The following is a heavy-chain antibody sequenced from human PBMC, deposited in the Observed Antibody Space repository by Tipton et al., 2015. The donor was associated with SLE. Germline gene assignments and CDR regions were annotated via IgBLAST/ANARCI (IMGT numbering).Heavy chain of an antibody. J-gene: IGHJ3*02. CDR1: GGSISSGSYY. V-gene: IGHV4-61*02. CDR3: ARAQRGPIRAFDI. Sequence: TLSLTCTVSGGSISSGSYYWSWIRQPAGKGLEWIGRIYTSGSTNYNPSLKSRVTISVDTSKNQFSLKLSSVTAADTAVYYCARAQRGPIRAFDIWCQGTMVTVSS. D-gene: IGHD3/OR15-3a*01. CDR2: IYTSGST.